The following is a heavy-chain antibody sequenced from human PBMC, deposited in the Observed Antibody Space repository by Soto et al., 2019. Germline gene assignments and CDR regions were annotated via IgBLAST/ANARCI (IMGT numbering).Heavy chain of an antibody. V-gene: IGHV1-69*01. CDR3: ARGYCSGGNCYSGMDV. D-gene: IGHD2-15*01. CDR2: IIPISGTT. Sequence: QGQLVQSGAEVKKPGSSVKVSCKASGGTFSTHAIIWVRQAPGHGLEWMGGIIPISGTTYYTQKFQDRVTITADEPTSTAFMELSSLKSDDTAVVYCARGYCSGGNCYSGMDVWGQGTMVTVSS. J-gene: IGHJ6*02. CDR1: GGTFSTHA.